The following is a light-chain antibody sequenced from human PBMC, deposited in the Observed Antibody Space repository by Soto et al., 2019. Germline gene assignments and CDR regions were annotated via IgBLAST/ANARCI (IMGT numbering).Light chain of an antibody. Sequence: EIVLTQSPATLSLSPGERATLSCRASQSVSSYLAWYQQKPGQAPRLLIYDASNRATGIPARFSGSGSGTDFTLTISSLEPEDFALYHCQQRSNWPRTFGQGTKVEIK. CDR2: DAS. CDR1: QSVSSY. V-gene: IGKV3-11*01. J-gene: IGKJ1*01. CDR3: QQRSNWPRT.